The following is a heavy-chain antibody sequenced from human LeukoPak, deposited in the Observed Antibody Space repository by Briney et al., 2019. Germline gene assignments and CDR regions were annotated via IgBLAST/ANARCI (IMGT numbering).Heavy chain of an antibody. D-gene: IGHD2-21*02. CDR1: GGSISSSSYY. CDR2: IYYSGST. V-gene: IGHV4-39*07. CDR3: ARIGVVTARAEYFQY. Sequence: PSETLSLTCTVSGGSISSSSYYWGWIRQPPGKGLEWIGSIYYSGSTYYNPSLKSRVTISVDTSKNQFSLKLTSVTAADTAVYYCARIGVVTARAEYFQYWGQGTLVTVSS. J-gene: IGHJ1*01.